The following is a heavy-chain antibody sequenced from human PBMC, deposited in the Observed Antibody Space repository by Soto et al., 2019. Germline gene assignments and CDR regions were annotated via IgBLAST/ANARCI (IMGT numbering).Heavy chain of an antibody. CDR3: ARVVGIAAAGQYNWFDP. V-gene: IGHV1-69*02. J-gene: IGHJ5*02. Sequence: QVQLVQSGAEVKKPGSSVKVSCKASGGTFSSYTISWVRQAPGQGLEWMGRIIPILGIANYAQKFQGRVTITADKSTITAYMELSSLRSEDTAVYYCARVVGIAAAGQYNWFDPWGQGTLVTVSS. CDR2: IIPILGIA. D-gene: IGHD6-13*01. CDR1: GGTFSSYT.